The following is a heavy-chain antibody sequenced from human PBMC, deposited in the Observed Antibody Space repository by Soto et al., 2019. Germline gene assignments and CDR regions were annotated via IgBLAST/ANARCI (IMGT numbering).Heavy chain of an antibody. CDR1: GYTFTGYY. CDR3: AILVSWENAFDI. D-gene: IGHD1-26*01. CDR2: INPNSGGT. Sequence: QVQLVQSGAEVKKPGASVKVSCKASGYTFTGYYMHWVRQAPGQGLEWMGWINPNSGGTNYAQKCQGWVTMTRDTSISTAYMELSRLRSDDTAVYYCAILVSWENAFDIWGQGTMVTVSS. J-gene: IGHJ3*02. V-gene: IGHV1-2*04.